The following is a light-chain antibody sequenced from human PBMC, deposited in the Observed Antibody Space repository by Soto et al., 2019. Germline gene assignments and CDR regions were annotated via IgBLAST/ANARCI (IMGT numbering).Light chain of an antibody. CDR3: QQYNNWPRT. J-gene: IGKJ1*01. Sequence: EIVMTQSPATLSVSPGERSTLSCRASQSVSSKLAWYQQKLGQAPRLLIHGASTRATGIPARFSGSGSGTEFTLTISSLQSEDFAVYYCQQYNNWPRTFGQGTKVDIK. V-gene: IGKV3-15*01. CDR1: QSVSSK. CDR2: GAS.